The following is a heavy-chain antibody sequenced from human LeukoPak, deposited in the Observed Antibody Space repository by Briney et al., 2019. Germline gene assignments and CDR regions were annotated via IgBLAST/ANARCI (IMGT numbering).Heavy chain of an antibody. CDR1: GGSINSYY. CDR3: ARDVDI. Sequence: SETLSLTCTVSGGSINSYYWSWIRQHPGKGLEWIGYIYYSGSTYYNPSLKSRVTISVDTSKNQFSLKLSSVTAADTAVYYCARDVDIWGQGTMVTVSS. V-gene: IGHV4-59*06. CDR2: IYYSGST. J-gene: IGHJ3*02. D-gene: IGHD5-24*01.